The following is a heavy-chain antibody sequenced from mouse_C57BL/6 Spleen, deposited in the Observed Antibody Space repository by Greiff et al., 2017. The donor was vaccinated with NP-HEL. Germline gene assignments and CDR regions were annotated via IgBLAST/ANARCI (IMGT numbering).Heavy chain of an antibody. CDR3: ARDDGYPLFHWYFDV. D-gene: IGHD2-3*01. CDR2: INPSNGGT. Sequence: QVQLQQSGTELVKPGASVKLSCKASGYTFTSYWMHWVKQRPGQGLEWIGNINPSNGGTNYNEKFKSKATLTVDKSSSTAYMQLSSLTSEDSAVYYCARDDGYPLFHWYFDVWGTGTTVTVSS. J-gene: IGHJ1*03. V-gene: IGHV1-53*01. CDR1: GYTFTSYW.